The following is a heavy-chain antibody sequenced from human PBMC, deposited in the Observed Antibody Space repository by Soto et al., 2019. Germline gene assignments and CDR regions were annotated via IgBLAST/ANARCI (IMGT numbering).Heavy chain of an antibody. J-gene: IGHJ4*02. V-gene: IGHV1-8*01. CDR2: MNPNSGDT. CDR1: GYTFTSYD. D-gene: IGHD2-15*01. CDR3: ARWYGGNAGDY. Sequence: QVQLVQSGAEVKKAGASVKVSCKASGYTFTSYDINWVRQATGQGPEWMGWMNPNSGDTHYAQTFQGRVTMTRNTSISTAYMELSSLRSEDTAMYYCARWYGGNAGDYWGQGTLVTVSS.